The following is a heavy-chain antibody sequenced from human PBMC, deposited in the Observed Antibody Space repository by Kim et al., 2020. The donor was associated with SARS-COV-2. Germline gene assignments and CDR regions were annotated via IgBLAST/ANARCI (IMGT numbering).Heavy chain of an antibody. CDR1: GYTFTSYG. J-gene: IGHJ3*02. Sequence: ASVKVSCKASGYTFTSYGISWVRQAPGQGLEWMGWISAYNGNTNYAQKLQGRVTMTTDTSTSTAYMELRSLRSDDTTVYYCARVVWRWLQFDAFDIWGQGTMVTVSS. V-gene: IGHV1-18*04. CDR2: ISAYNGNT. CDR3: ARVVWRWLQFDAFDI. D-gene: IGHD5-12*01.